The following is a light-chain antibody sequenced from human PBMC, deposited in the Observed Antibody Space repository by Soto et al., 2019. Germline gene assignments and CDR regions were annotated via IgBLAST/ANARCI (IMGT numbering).Light chain of an antibody. CDR1: QSVSSH. Sequence: EIVMTQSPATLSVSPGERATLSGRASQSVSSHLAWYQQKPGQAPRLLISGESTRATGIPARFSGSGSATEFPLTISSLQSEDFEDYYCQQYHIWWTFGQGTKVEIK. V-gene: IGKV3-15*01. CDR3: QQYHIWWT. CDR2: GES. J-gene: IGKJ1*01.